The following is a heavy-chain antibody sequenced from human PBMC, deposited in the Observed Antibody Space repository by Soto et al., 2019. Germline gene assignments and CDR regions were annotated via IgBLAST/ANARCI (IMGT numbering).Heavy chain of an antibody. CDR3: TAGIVGDTNGRDV. V-gene: IGHV3-15*07. CDR2: IKGKSHGGTT. D-gene: IGHD1-26*01. J-gene: IGHJ6*02. CDR1: GFTFTDAW. Sequence: EVQLVESGGDLVKPGGSLRLSCAASGFTFTDAWMNWVRQAPGKGLEWVGRIKGKSHGGTTDYAAPVKGRFTIPRDDPKNTLYRQMNNPKTDYTAVYYCTAGIVGDTNGRDVWGQGTAVTVSS.